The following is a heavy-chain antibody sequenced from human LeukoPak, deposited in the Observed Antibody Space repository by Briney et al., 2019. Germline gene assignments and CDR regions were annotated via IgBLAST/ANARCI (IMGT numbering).Heavy chain of an antibody. D-gene: IGHD3-22*01. CDR1: GGSFSGYY. J-gene: IGHJ6*02. CDR2: INHSGST. V-gene: IGHV4-34*01. CDR3: ARYDSSGYYHYYYYGMDV. Sequence: PSETLSLTCAVYGGSFSGYYWSWIRQPPGKGLEWLGEINHSGSTNYNPSLKSRVTISVDTSKNQFSLKLSSVTAADTAVYYCARYDSSGYYHYYYYGMDVWGQGTTVTVSS.